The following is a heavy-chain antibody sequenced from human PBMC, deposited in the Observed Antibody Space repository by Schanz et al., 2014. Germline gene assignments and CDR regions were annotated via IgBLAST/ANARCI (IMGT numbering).Heavy chain of an antibody. CDR3: ARGGYSSGWYDRDIAHFDY. CDR2: ISAYNGNT. J-gene: IGHJ4*02. V-gene: IGHV1-18*01. Sequence: VQLEQSGAEVKKPGSSVKVSCKASGGTFSSFGINWVRQAPGQGLEWMGRISAYNGNTNYAQKLQGRVTMTTDTSTSTAYMELRSLRSDDTAVYYCARGGYSSGWYDRDIAHFDYWGQGTRVTVSS. CDR1: GGTFSSFG. D-gene: IGHD6-19*01.